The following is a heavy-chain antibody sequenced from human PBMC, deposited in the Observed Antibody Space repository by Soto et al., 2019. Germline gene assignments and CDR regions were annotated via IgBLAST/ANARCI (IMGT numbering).Heavy chain of an antibody. V-gene: IGHV1-2*02. D-gene: IGHD6-25*01. Sequence: GASVKVSCKASGYTFTGYYMHWVRQAPGQGLEWMGWINPNRSGTNYAQKFQGRVTMTRDTSFSTAYMELSRLRSDDTAVYYCARDSAILALDYWGQGTLVTVS. CDR2: INPNRSGT. J-gene: IGHJ4*02. CDR3: ARDSAILALDY. CDR1: GYTFTGYY.